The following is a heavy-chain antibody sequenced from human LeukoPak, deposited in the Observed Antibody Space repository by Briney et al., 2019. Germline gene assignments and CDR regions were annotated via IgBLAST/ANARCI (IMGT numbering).Heavy chain of an antibody. V-gene: IGHV3-23*01. D-gene: IGHD1-14*01. CDR3: AKGTGNYYYYGMDV. Sequence: GGSLRLSCAASGFTFRSYAMSWVRQAPGKGLEWVSAISGSDGSTYYAGSVKGRFTISRDNSKNTLYLQMNSLRAEDTAVYYCAKGTGNYYYYGMDVWGQGTTVTVSS. J-gene: IGHJ6*02. CDR2: ISGSDGST. CDR1: GFTFRSYA.